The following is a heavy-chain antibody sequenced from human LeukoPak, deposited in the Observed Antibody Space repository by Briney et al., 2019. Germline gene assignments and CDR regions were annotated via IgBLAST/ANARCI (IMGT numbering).Heavy chain of an antibody. CDR1: GFTFSSYS. D-gene: IGHD3-3*01. CDR3: ARDARTLTRYYDFWSGSPHDAFDI. V-gene: IGHV3-21*01. J-gene: IGHJ3*02. CDR2: ISSSSSYV. Sequence: PGGSLRLSCAASGFTFSSYSMNWVRQAPGKGLEWVSSISSSSSYVYYADSVKGRFTISRDNAKNSLYLQMNSLRAEDTAVYYCARDARTLTRYYDFWSGSPHDAFDIWGQGIMVTVSS.